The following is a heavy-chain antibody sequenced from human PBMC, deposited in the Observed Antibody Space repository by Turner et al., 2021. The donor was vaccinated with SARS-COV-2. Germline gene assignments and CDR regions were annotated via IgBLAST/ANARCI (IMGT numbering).Heavy chain of an antibody. J-gene: IGHJ5*02. D-gene: IGHD3-10*01. CDR1: GFTFSSYW. CDR2: IKQDGSDQ. V-gene: IGHV3-7*01. Sequence: EVQLVESGGGLVQPGGSLRLSCVAYGFTFSSYWMSWVRQTPEKGLEWVANIKQDGSDQNYVDSVEGRFTISRDNTMNSLHLQMNSLRDEDTAVYYCARDGGGSVLSPKNWFDPWGQGTLVTVSS. CDR3: ARDGGGSVLSPKNWFDP.